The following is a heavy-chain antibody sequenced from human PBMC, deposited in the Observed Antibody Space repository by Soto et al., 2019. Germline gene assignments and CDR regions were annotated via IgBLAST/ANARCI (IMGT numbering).Heavy chain of an antibody. D-gene: IGHD5-12*01. J-gene: IGHJ4*02. CDR1: GFTFSSYA. V-gene: IGHV3-23*01. CDR2: ISGSGGST. CDR3: AKDFRVATIYYFDY. Sequence: GGSLRLSCAASGFTFSSYAMSWVRQAPGKGLEWVSAISGSGGSTYYADSVKGRFTISRDNFKNTLYLQMNSLRAEDTAVYYCAKDFRVATIYYFDYWGQGTLVTVSS.